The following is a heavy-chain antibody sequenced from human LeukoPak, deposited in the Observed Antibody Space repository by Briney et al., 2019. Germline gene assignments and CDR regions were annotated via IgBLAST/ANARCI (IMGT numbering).Heavy chain of an antibody. V-gene: IGHV3-23*01. J-gene: IGHJ6*03. CDR1: GFTFSSFA. Sequence: GGSLRLSCAASGFTFSSFAVSWVRQAPGKGLEWVSAISGSGGSTYYADSVKGRFTISRDNSKNTLYLQMNSLRAEDTAVYYCAKCGGNYYYYYYMDVWGKGTTVTVSS. D-gene: IGHD2-21*01. CDR3: AKCGGNYYYYYYMDV. CDR2: ISGSGGST.